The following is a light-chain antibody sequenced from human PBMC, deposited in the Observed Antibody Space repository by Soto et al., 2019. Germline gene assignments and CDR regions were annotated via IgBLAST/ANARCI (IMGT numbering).Light chain of an antibody. V-gene: IGKV4-1*01. CDR3: QHYNIGAQT. Sequence: DIVMTQSPDSLAVSLGDRSTIRCNSSQSVLYSSNNKNYLAWYQQKPGQAPRLLIYGASTRATGIPARFSGSGSGTEFTLTISSLQSEDFAVYFCQHYNIGAQTFGQGTKVDIK. J-gene: IGKJ1*01. CDR2: GAS. CDR1: QSVLYSSNNKNY.